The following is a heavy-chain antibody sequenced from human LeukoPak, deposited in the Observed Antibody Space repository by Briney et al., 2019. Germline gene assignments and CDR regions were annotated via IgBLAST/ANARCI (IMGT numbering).Heavy chain of an antibody. D-gene: IGHD4-17*01. CDR2: ISWNSGSI. CDR3: AKDIATVTTSIFDY. V-gene: IGHV3-9*01. Sequence: GGSLRLSCAASGFTFDDYAMHWVRHAPGKGLEWVSGISWNSGSIGYADSVKGRFTISRDNAKNSLYLQMNSLRAEDTALYYCAKDIATVTTSIFDYWGQGTLVTVSS. CDR1: GFTFDDYA. J-gene: IGHJ4*02.